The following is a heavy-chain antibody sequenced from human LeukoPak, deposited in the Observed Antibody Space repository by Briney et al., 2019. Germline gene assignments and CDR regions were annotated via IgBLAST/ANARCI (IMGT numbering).Heavy chain of an antibody. CDR3: ARHVRGGYNKYVTPFDY. J-gene: IGHJ4*02. D-gene: IGHD5-24*01. CDR1: GYSFTSYW. CDR2: IYPGDSDT. Sequence: GESLKISCKGSGYSFTSYWIGWVRQMPGKGLEWMGIIYPGDSDTRYSPSFQGQVTISADKSISTAYLQWSSQKASDTAMYYCARHVRGGYNKYVTPFDYWGQGTLVTVSS. V-gene: IGHV5-51*01.